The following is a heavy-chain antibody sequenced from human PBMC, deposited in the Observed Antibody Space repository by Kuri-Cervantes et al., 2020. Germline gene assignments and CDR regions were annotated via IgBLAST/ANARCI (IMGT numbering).Heavy chain of an antibody. J-gene: IGHJ4*02. Sequence: ASVKVSCKASGYTFTSYGISWVRQAPGQGLEWMGWISAYNGNTNYAQKLQGRVTMTTDTSTSTAYMELSSLRSEDTAVYYCTTVFFPGYQWGQGTLVTVSS. CDR2: ISAYNGNT. V-gene: IGHV1-18*01. CDR3: TTVFFPGYQ. CDR1: GYTFTSYG. D-gene: IGHD5-18*01.